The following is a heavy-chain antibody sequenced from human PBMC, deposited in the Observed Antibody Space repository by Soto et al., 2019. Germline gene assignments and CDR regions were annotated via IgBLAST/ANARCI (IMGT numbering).Heavy chain of an antibody. CDR1: GVTFSRYA. Sequence: SLRLSCAASGVTFSRYAMHWVRQAPGKGLEWVAAISYDGSNKYYADSVKGRFTISRDNSKNTLYLQMNSLRAEDTAVYYCARDNRIAAAGPPEFDYWGQGTLVTVSS. CDR3: ARDNRIAAAGPPEFDY. J-gene: IGHJ4*02. V-gene: IGHV3-30-3*01. D-gene: IGHD6-13*01. CDR2: ISYDGSNK.